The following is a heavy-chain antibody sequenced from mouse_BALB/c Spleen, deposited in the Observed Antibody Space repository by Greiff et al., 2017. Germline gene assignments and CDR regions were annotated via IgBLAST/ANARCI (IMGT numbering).Heavy chain of an antibody. D-gene: IGHD2-14*01. Sequence: EVKLMESGGGLVQPGGSLRLSCATSGFTFTDYYMSWVRQPPGKALEWLGFIRNNANGYTTEYSASVKGRFTISRDNSQSILYLQMNTLRAEDSATYCCARDRDDRYLDYWGQGTTLTVSS. CDR3: ARDRDDRYLDY. V-gene: IGHV7-3*02. J-gene: IGHJ2*01. CDR2: IRNNANGYTT. CDR1: GFTFTDYY.